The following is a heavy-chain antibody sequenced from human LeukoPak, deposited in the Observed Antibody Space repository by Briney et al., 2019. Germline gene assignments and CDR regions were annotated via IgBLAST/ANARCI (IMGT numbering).Heavy chain of an antibody. CDR3: ARAAGWFDP. CDR2: ISSSSNNI. CDR1: GFTFSDYY. V-gene: IGHV3-11*01. J-gene: IGHJ5*02. Sequence: GGSLRLSCAASGFTFSDYYMTWIRQAPRKGLEWVSYISSSSNNIHYANSARGRFTISRDNAKNSVYLQMNSLRAEDTAIYYCARAAGWFDPWGQGTLVTVSS.